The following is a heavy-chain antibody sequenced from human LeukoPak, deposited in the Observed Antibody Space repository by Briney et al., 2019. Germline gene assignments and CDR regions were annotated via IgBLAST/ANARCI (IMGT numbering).Heavy chain of an antibody. D-gene: IGHD2-8*02. CDR2: IYYSVTT. CDR1: GGSISSYY. CDR3: ARLGGTGPLAAFDI. V-gene: IGHV4-59*01. Sequence: SETLSLTCTVSGGSISSYYWSWIRQPPGKGLGWIGYIYYSVTTNYNPSLKSRVTISVDTSKNQFSLKLSSVTAADTAVYYCARLGGTGPLAAFDIWGQGTMVTVSS. J-gene: IGHJ3*02.